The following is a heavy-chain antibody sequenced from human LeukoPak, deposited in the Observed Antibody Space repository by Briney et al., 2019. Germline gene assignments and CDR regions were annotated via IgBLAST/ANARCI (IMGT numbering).Heavy chain of an antibody. D-gene: IGHD3-22*01. Sequence: GGSLRLSCTGSGFTFGIHSMSWVRQAPGKGLEWVGFIRSKTYGETTEYAASVKGRFTISRDDSKTTAYLQMNSLKTEDTAVYYCTRDDSPEYWGPGALVIVSS. CDR3: TRDDSPEY. CDR1: GFTFGIHS. V-gene: IGHV3-49*04. CDR2: IRSKTYGETT. J-gene: IGHJ4*02.